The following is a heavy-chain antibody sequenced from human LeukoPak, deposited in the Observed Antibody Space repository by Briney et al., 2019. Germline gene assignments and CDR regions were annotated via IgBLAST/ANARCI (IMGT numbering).Heavy chain of an antibody. J-gene: IGHJ4*02. V-gene: IGHV3-21*01. CDR3: ATDGTPERITIFSHYFDS. D-gene: IGHD3-9*01. Sequence: GGSLRLSCAASGFTFSPYGMTRVRQAPGKGLEWVATITSSGPYMYYADSLKGRFTISRDNAKNSVFLQMDSLRAEDTAVYYCATDGTPERITIFSHYFDSWGQGTLVTVSS. CDR1: GFTFSPYG. CDR2: ITSSGPYM.